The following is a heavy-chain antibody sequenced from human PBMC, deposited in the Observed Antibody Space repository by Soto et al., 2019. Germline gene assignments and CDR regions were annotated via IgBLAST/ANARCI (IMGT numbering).Heavy chain of an antibody. J-gene: IGHJ4*02. CDR1: GGSISGFY. D-gene: IGHD2-21*02. Sequence: SETLSLTCTVAGGSISGFYWSWVRQPAGKGLEWIGRIYSSGTTKYNPSLRNRVTMSVDTSTDQYSLNLDSMTAADTAVYFCARGHFCGDDCYFDVWGQGTQVTVSS. V-gene: IGHV4-4*07. CDR3: ARGHFCGDDCYFDV. CDR2: IYSSGTT.